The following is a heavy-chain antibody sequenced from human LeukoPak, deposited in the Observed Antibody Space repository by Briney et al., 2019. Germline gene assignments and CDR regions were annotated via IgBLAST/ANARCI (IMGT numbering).Heavy chain of an antibody. J-gene: IGHJ4*02. CDR3: ASPRSKIFGVVIDLDY. D-gene: IGHD3-3*01. CDR1: GFTFSSYW. CDR2: IKQDGSEK. V-gene: IGHV3-7*02. Sequence: GGSLRLSCAASGFTFSSYWMSWVRQAPGKGLEWVANIKQDGSEKYYVDSVKDRFTISRDNAKNSLYLQMNSLRAEDTAVYYCASPRSKIFGVVIDLDYWGQGTLVTVSS.